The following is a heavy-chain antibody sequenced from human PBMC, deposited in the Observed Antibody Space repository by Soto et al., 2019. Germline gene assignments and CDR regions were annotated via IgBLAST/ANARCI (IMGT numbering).Heavy chain of an antibody. CDR2: INPNSGGT. V-gene: IGHV1-2*06. J-gene: IGHJ4*02. CDR1: GYTFTGYY. CDR3: ARDYYANSGYYYFDY. D-gene: IGHD3-22*01. Sequence: GASGKVSCKASGYTFTGYYMHWVRQAPGQELGWMGRINPNSGGTNYAQKFQGRVTMTRDTSISTAYMELRSLRSDDTAVYYCARDYYANSGYYYFDYWGQGTLVTVSS.